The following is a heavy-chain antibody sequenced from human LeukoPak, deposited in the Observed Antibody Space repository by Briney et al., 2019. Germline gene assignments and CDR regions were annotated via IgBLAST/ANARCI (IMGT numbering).Heavy chain of an antibody. CDR1: GFTFSSYA. V-gene: IGHV3-23*01. Sequence: PGGSLRLSCAASGFTFSSYAMSWVRQAPGKGLEWVSAISGSGGSTYYADSVKGRFTISRDNSKNTLYPQMNSLRAEDTAVYYCAKGLLRGFSGWYYFDYWGQGTLVTVSS. CDR3: AKGLLRGFSGWYYFDY. J-gene: IGHJ4*02. D-gene: IGHD6-19*01. CDR2: ISGSGGST.